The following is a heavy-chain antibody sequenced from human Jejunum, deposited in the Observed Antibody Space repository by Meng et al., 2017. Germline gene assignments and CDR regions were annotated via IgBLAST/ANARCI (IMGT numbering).Heavy chain of an antibody. CDR2: IRPSNTNT. Sequence: ASAKVSCKASGYTFSNYDISWVRQAPGQGLEWMGWIRPSNTNTNYAQKVQGRVTMTTDTSTSTAYMELRSLRSDDTAVYYCSRGASSVTGFDYWGQGTLVTVSS. V-gene: IGHV1-18*01. CDR1: GYTFSNYD. CDR3: SRGASSVTGFDY. J-gene: IGHJ4*02. D-gene: IGHD2-21*02.